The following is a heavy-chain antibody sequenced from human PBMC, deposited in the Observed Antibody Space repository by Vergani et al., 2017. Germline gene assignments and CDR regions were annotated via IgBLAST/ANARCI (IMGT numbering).Heavy chain of an antibody. Sequence: EVQLVQSGAEVKKPGESLRISCKGSGYSFTSYWISWVRQMPGKGLEWMGRIDPSDSYTNYSPSFQGHVTISADKSISTAYLQWSSLKASDTAMYYCAVVKGRAAADRGWFDPWGQGTLVTVSS. CDR3: AVVKGRAAADRGWFDP. CDR1: GYSFTSYW. D-gene: IGHD6-13*01. J-gene: IGHJ5*02. CDR2: IDPSDSYT. V-gene: IGHV5-10-1*03.